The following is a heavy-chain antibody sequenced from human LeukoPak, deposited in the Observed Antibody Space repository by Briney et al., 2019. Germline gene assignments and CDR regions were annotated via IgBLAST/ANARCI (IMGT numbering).Heavy chain of an antibody. CDR3: ARLDCSGGSCYLFDY. V-gene: IGHV4-39*07. CDR1: GFTFSSYSMN. Sequence: GSLRLSCAASGFTFSSYSMNWVRQPPGKGLEWIGSIYYSGSTYYNPSLKSRVTISVDTSKNQFSLKLSSVTAADTAVYYCARLDCSGGSCYLFDYWGQGTLVTVSS. D-gene: IGHD2-15*01. J-gene: IGHJ4*02. CDR2: IYYSGST.